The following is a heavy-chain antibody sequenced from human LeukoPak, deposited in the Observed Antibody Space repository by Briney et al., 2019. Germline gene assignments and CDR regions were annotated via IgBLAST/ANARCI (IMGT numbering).Heavy chain of an antibody. CDR1: GGSISSSSYY. V-gene: IGHV4-39*01. CDR2: IYYSGST. CDR3: ARQVSTHYYYYYGMDV. J-gene: IGHJ6*02. D-gene: IGHD5/OR15-5a*01. Sequence: SETPSLTCTVSGGSISSSSYYWGWIRQPPGKGLEWIGSIYYSGSTYYNPSLKSRVTISVDTSKNQFSLKLSSATAADTAVYYCARQVSTHYYYYYGMDVWGQGATVTVSS.